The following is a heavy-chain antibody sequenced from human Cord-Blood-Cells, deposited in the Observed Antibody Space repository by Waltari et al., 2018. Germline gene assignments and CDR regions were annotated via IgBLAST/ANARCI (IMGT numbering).Heavy chain of an antibody. V-gene: IGHV4-34*01. CDR1: GGSFSGYY. Sequence: QVQLQQWGAGLLKPSETLSLTSAVYGGSFSGYYWSWIRQPPGKGLEWIGEINHSGSTNYNPSLKSRVTISVDTSKNQFSLKLSSVTAADTAVYYCARGRGCSGGSCLYYFDYWGQGTLVTVSS. D-gene: IGHD2-15*01. CDR2: INHSGST. J-gene: IGHJ4*02. CDR3: ARGRGCSGGSCLYYFDY.